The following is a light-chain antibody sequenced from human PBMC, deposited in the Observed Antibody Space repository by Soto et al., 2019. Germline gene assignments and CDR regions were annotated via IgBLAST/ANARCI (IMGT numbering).Light chain of an antibody. CDR2: DSF. J-gene: IGKJ4*01. CDR3: QQRANWPLT. Sequence: IVLTQSPATLSLTPGERATLSCRASQSVRNNLVWYRQKPGQSPRLLIYDSFNRATGVPARFSGSGSGTDFTLTISSLEPEDFAVYYCQQRANWPLTFGGGTKVEIK. V-gene: IGKV3-11*01. CDR1: QSVRNN.